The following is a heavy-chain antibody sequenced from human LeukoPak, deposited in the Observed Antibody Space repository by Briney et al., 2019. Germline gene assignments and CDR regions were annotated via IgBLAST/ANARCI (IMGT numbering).Heavy chain of an antibody. Sequence: SETLSLTCAVYGGSFSGYYWSCIPQPPGKGLEYIGEINHSGSTNYNPSLQSRVTISVDTSKTQFSLKLSSVTAAATAVYYCASTLFGGGFCSSTSCYGDDAFDIWGQGTMVTVSS. J-gene: IGHJ3*02. CDR3: ASTLFGGGFCSSTSCYGDDAFDI. V-gene: IGHV4-34*01. CDR1: GGSFSGYY. D-gene: IGHD2-2*01. CDR2: INHSGST.